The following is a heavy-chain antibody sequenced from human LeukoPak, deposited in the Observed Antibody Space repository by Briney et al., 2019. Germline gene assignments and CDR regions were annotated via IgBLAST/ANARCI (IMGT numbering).Heavy chain of an antibody. D-gene: IGHD1-7*01. CDR2: IYHSGST. Sequence: SETLSLPCPVSGYSISSGYYWGWIRQPPGTGLEWIGSIYHSGSTYYNPSLKSRVTISVDTSKNQFSLKLSSVTAADTAVYYCARTGGGTWDVWGKGTTVTVSS. CDR3: ARTGGGTWDV. CDR1: GYSISSGYY. V-gene: IGHV4-38-2*01. J-gene: IGHJ6*04.